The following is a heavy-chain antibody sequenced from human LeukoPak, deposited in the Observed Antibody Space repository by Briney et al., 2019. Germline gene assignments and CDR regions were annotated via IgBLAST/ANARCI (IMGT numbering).Heavy chain of an antibody. Sequence: GGSLRLSCAASGITLSGYWMHWVRQAPGKGLVWVSRINFDGSDTSYADFVKGRFTISRDNAKNTLFPQMNSLRDEDTAVYYCTRSLLDWGQGIRVTVSS. J-gene: IGHJ4*02. CDR3: TRSLLD. D-gene: IGHD3-16*01. CDR2: INFDGSDT. CDR1: GITLSGYW. V-gene: IGHV3-74*01.